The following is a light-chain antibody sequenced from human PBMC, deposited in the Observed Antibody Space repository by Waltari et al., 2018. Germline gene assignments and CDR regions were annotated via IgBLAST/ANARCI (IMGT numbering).Light chain of an antibody. CDR3: QQRRDWPIT. CDR1: HSVDTS. V-gene: IGKV3-11*01. CDR2: DVL. J-gene: IGKJ5*01. Sequence: EIVLTQSPATLSLSPGDRATLSCRASHSVDTSLAWYQQKLGQAPRLLIYDVLYRATGIPARFSGRGSGTDFTLTISSLEPEDFALYFCQQRRDWPITFGQGTRLEIK.